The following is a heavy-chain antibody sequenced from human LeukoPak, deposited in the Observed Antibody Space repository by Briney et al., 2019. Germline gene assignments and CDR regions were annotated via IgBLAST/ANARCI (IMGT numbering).Heavy chain of an antibody. V-gene: IGHV3-21*01. J-gene: IGHJ3*02. CDR1: GFTFSSYS. CDR2: ISSSSSYI. D-gene: IGHD5-18*01. CDR3: ARVSYEADAFDI. Sequence: AGGSLRLSCAASGFTFSSYSMNWVRQAPGKGLEWVSSISSSSSYIYYADSVKGRFTISRDNAKNSLYLQMNSLRAEDTAVYYCARVSYEADAFDIWGQGTMVTVSS.